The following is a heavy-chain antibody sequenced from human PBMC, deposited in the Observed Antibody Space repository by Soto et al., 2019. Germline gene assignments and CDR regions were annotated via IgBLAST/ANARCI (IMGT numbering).Heavy chain of an antibody. CDR2: IYFSGST. Sequence: PSETLSLTCSVSGRSINSGGYYWNWIRQHPGKGLEWIGYIYFSGSTNYNPSLKSRVTISVDTSKNQFSLQLSSVTAADTSVYYCARAHGVVTAFDYWGQGTLVTVSS. CDR3: ARAHGVVTAFDY. CDR1: GRSINSGGYY. J-gene: IGHJ4*02. V-gene: IGHV4-30-4*08. D-gene: IGHD2-21*02.